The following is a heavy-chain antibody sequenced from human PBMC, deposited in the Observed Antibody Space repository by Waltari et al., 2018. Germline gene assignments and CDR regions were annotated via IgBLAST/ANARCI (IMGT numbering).Heavy chain of an antibody. CDR1: GGTFSSYA. J-gene: IGHJ4*02. Sequence: QVQLVQSGAEVTKPGSSVKVSCKASGGTFSSYAISWVRQAPGQGLEWMGGIIPIFGTANYAQKFQGRVTITADESTSTAYMELSSLRSEDTAVYYCARDRRDGYNRRNKYYFDYWGQGTLVTVSS. D-gene: IGHD5-12*01. V-gene: IGHV1-69*01. CDR3: ARDRRDGYNRRNKYYFDY. CDR2: IIPIFGTA.